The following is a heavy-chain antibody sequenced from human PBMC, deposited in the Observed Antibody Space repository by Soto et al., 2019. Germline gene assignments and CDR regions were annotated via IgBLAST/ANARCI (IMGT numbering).Heavy chain of an antibody. D-gene: IGHD5-12*01. Sequence: GGSLRLSCAASGFTFSSYGMHWVRQAPGKGLEWVAVISYDGSNKHYADSVKGRFTISRDNSKNTLYLQMNSLRAEDTAVYYCATLVEMATILDYWGQGTLVTVSS. CDR1: GFTFSSYG. CDR2: ISYDGSNK. V-gene: IGHV3-30*03. J-gene: IGHJ4*02. CDR3: ATLVEMATILDY.